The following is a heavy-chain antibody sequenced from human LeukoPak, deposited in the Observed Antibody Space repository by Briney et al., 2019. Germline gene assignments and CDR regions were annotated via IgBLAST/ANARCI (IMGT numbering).Heavy chain of an antibody. CDR3: ARHVIVVVPAAIFDWRDPTYYFDY. V-gene: IGHV4-39*01. CDR2: IYYSGST. J-gene: IGHJ4*02. Sequence: NPSDTLSLTCTVSGGSISSSSYYWGCLRQPPRQGLEWMVSIYYSGSTYYNPSLKSRVTISVDTSKNQFSLKLSSVTAADTAVYYCARHVIVVVPAAIFDWRDPTYYFDYWGQGTLVTVSS. CDR1: GGSISSSSYY. D-gene: IGHD2-2*01.